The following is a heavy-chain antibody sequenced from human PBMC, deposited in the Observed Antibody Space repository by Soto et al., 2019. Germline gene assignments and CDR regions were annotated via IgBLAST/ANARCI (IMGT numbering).Heavy chain of an antibody. CDR1: GFSLSNARMG. CDR2: IFSNDEK. D-gene: IGHD3-9*01. Sequence: QVTLKESGPVLVKPTETLTLTCTVSGFSLSNARMGVSWIRQPPGKALEWLAHIFSNDEKSYSASLKSRLTIPKDTSKSQVVLTLTNMDPVDTATYYCARIGAYSDILTGYYRKVDYWGQGTLVTVSS. CDR3: ARIGAYSDILTGYYRKVDY. J-gene: IGHJ4*02. V-gene: IGHV2-26*01.